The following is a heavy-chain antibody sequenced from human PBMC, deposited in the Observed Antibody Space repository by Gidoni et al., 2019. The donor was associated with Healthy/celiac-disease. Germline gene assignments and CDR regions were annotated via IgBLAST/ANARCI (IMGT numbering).Heavy chain of an antibody. CDR1: GGSFSGYY. J-gene: IGHJ6*02. V-gene: IGHV4-34*01. CDR2: INHRGST. CDR3: ARGGRYYYYYGMDV. Sequence: QVQLQQWGAGLLKPSETLSLTCAVYGGSFSGYYWSWIRQPPGKGLEWIGEINHRGSTNYNPSLKSRVTISVDTSKNQFSLKLSSVTAADTAVYYCARGGRYYYYYGMDVWGQGTTVTVSS.